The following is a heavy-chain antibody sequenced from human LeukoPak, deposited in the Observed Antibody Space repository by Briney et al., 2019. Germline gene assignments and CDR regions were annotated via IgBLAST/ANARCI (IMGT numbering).Heavy chain of an antibody. Sequence: PSETLSLTCTVSGGSISSSSYYWGWIRQPPGKGLEWIGSIYYSGSTYYNPSLKSRVTISVDTSKNQFSLKLSSVTAADTAVYYRARGGYCSSTSCPRRDLILDYWGQGTLVTVSS. V-gene: IGHV4-39*01. D-gene: IGHD2-2*03. J-gene: IGHJ4*02. CDR2: IYYSGST. CDR3: ARGGYCSSTSCPRRDLILDY. CDR1: GGSISSSSYY.